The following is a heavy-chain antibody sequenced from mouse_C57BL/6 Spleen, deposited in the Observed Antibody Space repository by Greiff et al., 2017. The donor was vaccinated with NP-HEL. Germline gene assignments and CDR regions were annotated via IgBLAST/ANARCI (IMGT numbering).Heavy chain of an antibody. CDR2: IDPEDGEP. Sequence: EVQLQQSGAELVKPGASVKLSCTASGFNIQDYYMHWVKQRTEQGLEWIGRIDPEDGEPKYAPKFQGKATITADTYSNTAYLQLSSLTSEDTAVDYCARFFGGYYDWDGFAYWGQGTLVTVSA. J-gene: IGHJ3*01. CDR3: ARFFGGYYDWDGFAY. CDR1: GFNIQDYY. V-gene: IGHV14-2*01. D-gene: IGHD2-3*01.